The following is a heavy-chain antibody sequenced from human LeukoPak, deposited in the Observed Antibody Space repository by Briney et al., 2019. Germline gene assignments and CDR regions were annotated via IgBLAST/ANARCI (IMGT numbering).Heavy chain of an antibody. J-gene: IGHJ4*02. V-gene: IGHV3-9*01. CDR3: AKASLGYCSGGSCFFDY. CDR2: ISWNSGSI. CDR1: GFTFDDYA. D-gene: IGHD2-15*01. Sequence: PGGSLRLSCAASGFTFDDYAMHWVRQAPGKGLECVSGISWNSGSIGYADSVKGRFTISRDNAKNSLYLQMNSLRAEDAALYYCAKASLGYCSGGSCFFDYWGQGTLVTVSS.